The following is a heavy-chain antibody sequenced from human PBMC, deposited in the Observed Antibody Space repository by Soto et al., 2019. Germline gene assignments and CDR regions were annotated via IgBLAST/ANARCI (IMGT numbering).Heavy chain of an antibody. CDR2: IKQDGTEQ. CDR3: ARERSRIDY. V-gene: IGHV3-7*04. Sequence: EVQLVESGGALVQPGGSLRLSCAPSGFTFSDYWMSWVRQAPGKGLEWVANIKQDGTEQYYVESVKGRFTISRDKAQNSMYLQMNSLRAEDTAVYYCARERSRIDYWGQGSLVTV. CDR1: GFTFSDYW. J-gene: IGHJ4*02.